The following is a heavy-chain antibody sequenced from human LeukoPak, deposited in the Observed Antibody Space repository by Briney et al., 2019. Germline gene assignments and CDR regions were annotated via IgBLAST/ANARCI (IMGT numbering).Heavy chain of an antibody. CDR3: ARGVVSGRFGDYYYMDV. Sequence: SETLSLTCAVYGGSFSGHYWTWIRQPPGKGLQWMGEVNDRGSTNYNPSLKSRLTISEDKSKKQFSLRLPSVTAADTAVYYCARGVVSGRFGDYYYMDVWGKGTTVTVSS. CDR2: VNDRGST. D-gene: IGHD3-16*01. CDR1: GGSFSGHY. J-gene: IGHJ6*03. V-gene: IGHV4-34*01.